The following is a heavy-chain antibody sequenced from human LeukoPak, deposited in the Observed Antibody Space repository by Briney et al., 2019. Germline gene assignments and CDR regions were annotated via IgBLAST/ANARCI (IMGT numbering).Heavy chain of an antibody. Sequence: ASVKVSCKASGYTFTRYYMHWVRQAPGQGLEWMGWINPNSGGTNYAQKFQGRVTMTRDTSISTAYMELSRLRSDDTAVYYCARGSGHDVVTQIDYGGQGTLVTVSA. J-gene: IGHJ4*02. CDR2: INPNSGGT. V-gene: IGHV1-2*02. CDR3: ARGSGHDVVTQIDY. D-gene: IGHD4-23*01. CDR1: GYTFTRYY.